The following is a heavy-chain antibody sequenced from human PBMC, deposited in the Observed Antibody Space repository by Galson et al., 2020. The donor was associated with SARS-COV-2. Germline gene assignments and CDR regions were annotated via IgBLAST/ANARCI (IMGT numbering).Heavy chain of an antibody. Sequence: HGESLKISCKGSGYSFTSYWISWVRQMPGKGLEWMGRIDPSDSYTNYSPSFQGHVTISADKSISTAYLQWSSLKASDTAMYYCARHSPSYYYMDVWGKGTTVTVSS. V-gene: IGHV5-10-1*01. CDR2: IDPSDSYT. J-gene: IGHJ6*03. CDR1: GYSFTSYW. CDR3: ARHSPSYYYMDV.